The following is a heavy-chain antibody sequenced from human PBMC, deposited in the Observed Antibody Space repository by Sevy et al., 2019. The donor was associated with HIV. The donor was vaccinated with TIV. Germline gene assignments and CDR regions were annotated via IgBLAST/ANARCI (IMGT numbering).Heavy chain of an antibody. Sequence: ASVKVSCKASGYTFTSYGISWVRQAAGQSLEWMGWISAYNGNTNYAQKLQGRVTMTTDTTTSTAYMELRSLRSDDTAVYYCASCYYFDSSGYPEWEYFQHWGQGTLVTVSS. CDR1: GYTFTSYG. V-gene: IGHV1-18*01. CDR2: ISAYNGNT. J-gene: IGHJ1*01. D-gene: IGHD3-22*01. CDR3: ASCYYFDSSGYPEWEYFQH.